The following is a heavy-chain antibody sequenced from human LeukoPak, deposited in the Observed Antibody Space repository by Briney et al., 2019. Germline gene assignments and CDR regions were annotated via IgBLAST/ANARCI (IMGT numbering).Heavy chain of an antibody. CDR2: ISYDGTNK. J-gene: IGHJ6*03. CDR3: ARDQGSLPVWFYYYMDV. V-gene: IGHV3-30*01. D-gene: IGHD3-16*01. Sequence: GGSLRLSCAASGFTFSSYAMHWVRQAPGEGLEWLAVISYDGTNKYYADSVKGRFTISRDNSKNTLYLQMNSLRDEDTAVYYCARDQGSLPVWFYYYMDVWGSGTTVTVSS. CDR1: GFTFSSYA.